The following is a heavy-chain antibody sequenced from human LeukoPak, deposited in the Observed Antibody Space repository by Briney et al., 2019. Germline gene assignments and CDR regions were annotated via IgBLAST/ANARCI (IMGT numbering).Heavy chain of an antibody. V-gene: IGHV1-69*06. CDR2: IIPIFGTA. CDR1: GGTFSSYA. CDR3: ARTARYSYDKRSYYYYYMDV. Sequence: WASVKVSCKASGGTFSSYAISWVRQAPGQGLEWMGGIIPIFGTANYAQKFQGRVTITADKSTSTAYMELSSLRSEDTAVYYCARTARYSYDKRSYYYYYMDVWGKGTTVTVSS. D-gene: IGHD5-18*01. J-gene: IGHJ6*03.